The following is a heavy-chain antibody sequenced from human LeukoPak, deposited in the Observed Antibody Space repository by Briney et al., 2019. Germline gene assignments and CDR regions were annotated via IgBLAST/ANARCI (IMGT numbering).Heavy chain of an antibody. J-gene: IGHJ6*03. Sequence: GGSLRLSCAASGFTFSSYAMSWVRQAPGKGLEWVGRTRNKANSYTTEYAASVKGRFTISRDDSKNSLYLQMNSLKTEDTAVYYCARVTSGSYSYYYYMDVWGKGTTVTVSS. D-gene: IGHD1-26*01. V-gene: IGHV3-72*01. CDR3: ARVTSGSYSYYYYMDV. CDR2: TRNKANSYTT. CDR1: GFTFSSYA.